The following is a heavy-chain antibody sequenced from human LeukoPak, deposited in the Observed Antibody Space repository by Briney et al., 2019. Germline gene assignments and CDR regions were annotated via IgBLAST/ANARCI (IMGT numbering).Heavy chain of an antibody. J-gene: IGHJ4*02. Sequence: SETLSLTCTVSGGSISNYYWYWIRQPAGKGLEWIGRIYTTGSTNYNPSLRSRVTMSVDTSKSQFSLKLTSVTAADTAVYYCARVLGGIAAAGTGGWYFDYWGQGTRVTVSS. CDR3: ARVLGGIAAAGTGGWYFDY. D-gene: IGHD6-13*01. CDR1: GGSISNYY. CDR2: IYTTGST. V-gene: IGHV4-4*07.